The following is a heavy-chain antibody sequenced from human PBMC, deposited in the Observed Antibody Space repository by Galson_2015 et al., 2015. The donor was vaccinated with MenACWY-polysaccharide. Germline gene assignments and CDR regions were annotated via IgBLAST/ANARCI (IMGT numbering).Heavy chain of an antibody. CDR3: ARDGDNDLPLDY. V-gene: IGHV3-30-3*01. CDR1: GFSFRHYG. J-gene: IGHJ4*02. Sequence: SLRLSCAASGFSFRHYGLHWVRQAPGKGLEWVAVTSYDGTNKSYAESVKGRFTISRDNSKNTLFLQMNSLRAEDTALYYCARDGDNDLPLDYWGQGTPVTVSS. CDR2: TSYDGTNK. D-gene: IGHD2-21*01.